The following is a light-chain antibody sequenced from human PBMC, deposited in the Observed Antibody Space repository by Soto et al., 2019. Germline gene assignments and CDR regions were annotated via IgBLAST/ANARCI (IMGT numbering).Light chain of an antibody. CDR2: EGS. CDR1: SSDVGSYNI. V-gene: IGLV2-23*01. Sequence: QSALTQPASVSGSPGQAISISCTGTSSDVGSYNIVSWYQQHPGKAPKLMIYEGSKRPSGVSNRFSGSKSGNTASMTISGLEAEDEAEYYCCSYAPSTTIVVFGGGTKLTVL. CDR3: CSYAPSTTIVV. J-gene: IGLJ2*01.